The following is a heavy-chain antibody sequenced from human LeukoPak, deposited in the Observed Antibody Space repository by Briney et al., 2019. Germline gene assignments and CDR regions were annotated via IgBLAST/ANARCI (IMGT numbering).Heavy chain of an antibody. Sequence: ASETLSLTCTVSGGSISSSDYYWGWIRQPPGKGLERIGSIYYTGGTYYKPSLKSRVTISIDTSKNQFSLRLTSVTAADTAVYFCATLVSTRYYFDYWGQGTLVTVSS. CDR3: ATLVSTRYYFDY. CDR1: GGSISSSDYY. D-gene: IGHD5/OR15-5a*01. J-gene: IGHJ4*02. CDR2: IYYTGGT. V-gene: IGHV4-39*01.